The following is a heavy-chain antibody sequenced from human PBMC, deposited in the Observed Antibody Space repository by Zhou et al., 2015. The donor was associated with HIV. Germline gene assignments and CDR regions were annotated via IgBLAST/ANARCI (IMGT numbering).Heavy chain of an antibody. D-gene: IGHD2-2*02. V-gene: IGHV1-69*01. CDR2: IIPIFGTA. CDR1: GGTFSSYA. J-gene: IGHJ3*02. CDR3: ARDASYCSSTSCYTGEHAFDI. Sequence: QVQLVQSGAEVKKPGSSVKVSCKASGGTFSSYAISWVRQAPGQGLEWMGGIIPIFGTANYAQKFQGRVTITADESTSTAYMELSSLRSEDTAVYYCARDASYCSSTSCYTGEHAFDIWGPRDNGHRLF.